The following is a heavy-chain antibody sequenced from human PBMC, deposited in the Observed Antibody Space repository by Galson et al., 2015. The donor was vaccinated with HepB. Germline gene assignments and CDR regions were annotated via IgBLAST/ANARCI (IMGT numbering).Heavy chain of an antibody. D-gene: IGHD6-13*01. CDR3: ARDSSSWYYYYGMDV. CDR2: IKQDGSEK. CDR1: GFTFSSYW. Sequence: SLRLSCAASGFTFSSYWMSWVRQAPGKGLEWVANIKQDGSEKYYVDSVKGRFTISRENAKNSLYLQMNSLRAEDTAVYYCARDSSSWYYYYGMDVWGQGTTVTVSS. J-gene: IGHJ6*02. V-gene: IGHV3-7*03.